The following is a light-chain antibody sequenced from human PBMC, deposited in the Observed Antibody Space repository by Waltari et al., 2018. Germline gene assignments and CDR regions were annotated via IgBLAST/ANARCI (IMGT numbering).Light chain of an antibody. V-gene: IGLV5-45*01. Sequence: PMLTQPASLSASPGASASLTCTFTGGIYVAGYHIFWYQQKPGSPPRYLLRYKSDSDKGQGSGVPRRFSGSKDASANTGILRISGLQSEDEADYYCAIGHNSAHIFGAGTRLTVL. CDR2: YKSDSDK. J-gene: IGLJ1*01. CDR3: AIGHNSAHI. CDR1: GGIYVAGYH.